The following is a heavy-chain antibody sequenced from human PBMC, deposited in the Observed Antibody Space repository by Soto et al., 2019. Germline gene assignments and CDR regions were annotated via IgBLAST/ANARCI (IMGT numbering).Heavy chain of an antibody. J-gene: IGHJ4*02. CDR3: ARHGRNGLFDY. D-gene: IGHD2-8*01. CDR2: IHYSGTT. Sequence: SETLSLTCTVSGGSINNYYWSWIRQPPGKGLEWIGYIHYSGTTNYNPSLTSRVTISVDTSKNQFSLKLRSVTAADTAVYYCARHGRNGLFDYWGQGTLVTVSS. CDR1: GGSINNYY. V-gene: IGHV4-59*08.